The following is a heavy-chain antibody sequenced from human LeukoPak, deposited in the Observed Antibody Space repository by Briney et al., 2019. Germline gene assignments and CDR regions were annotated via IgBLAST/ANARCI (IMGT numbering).Heavy chain of an antibody. CDR3: ARVTQGSSSFFDY. Sequence: TLSLTCPVSGGSISSGGYYWSWIRQHPGKGLEWIGYIYYSGSTYYNPSLKSRVTISIDTSKHQFTLKLSSVTAADKAVYYCARVTQGSSSFFDYWGQGTLVTVSS. D-gene: IGHD6-6*01. CDR1: GGSISSGGYY. CDR2: IYYSGST. V-gene: IGHV4-31*03. J-gene: IGHJ4*02.